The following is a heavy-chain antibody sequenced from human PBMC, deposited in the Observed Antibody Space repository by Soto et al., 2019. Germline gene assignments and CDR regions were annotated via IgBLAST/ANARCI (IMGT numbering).Heavy chain of an antibody. V-gene: IGHV3-23*01. CDR2: ISGSGGST. D-gene: IGHD1-26*01. Sequence: GGSLTLAAPTSGFSFSSYAMSWVTQAPGKGLEWVSAISGSGGSTYYADSVKGRFTISRDNSKNTLYLQMNSLRAEDTAVYYCAKDTFFGSYYGYFDYWGQGTLVTVSS. CDR3: AKDTFFGSYYGYFDY. CDR1: GFSFSSYA. J-gene: IGHJ4*02.